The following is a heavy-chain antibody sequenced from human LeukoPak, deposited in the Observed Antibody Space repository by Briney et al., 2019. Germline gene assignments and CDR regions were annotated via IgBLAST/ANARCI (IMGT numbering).Heavy chain of an antibody. CDR1: GFSFSSHA. V-gene: IGHV3-48*04. Sequence: PGGSLRLSCAASGFSFSSHAMSWVRQAPGKGLEWVSYISSSGSTIYYADSVKGRFTISRDNAKNSLYLQMNSLRAEDTAVYYCARDPLIAAAGNWDQGTLVTVSS. CDR2: ISSSGSTI. CDR3: ARDPLIAAAGN. D-gene: IGHD6-13*01. J-gene: IGHJ4*02.